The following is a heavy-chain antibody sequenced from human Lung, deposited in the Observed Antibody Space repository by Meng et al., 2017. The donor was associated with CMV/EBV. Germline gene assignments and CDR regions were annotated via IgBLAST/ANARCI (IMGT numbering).Heavy chain of an antibody. CDR1: GFTFSSYS. Sequence: ESXKISXAASGFTFSSYSMNWVRQAPGKGLEWVSSISSSSSYISYADSVKGRFIISRDNAKNSLYLQMNSLRAEDTAVYHCAPTYYYDSSGYYPFDYWGQGKXVNGYS. J-gene: IGHJ4*02. CDR3: APTYYYDSSGYYPFDY. D-gene: IGHD3-22*01. CDR2: ISSSSSYI. V-gene: IGHV3-21*01.